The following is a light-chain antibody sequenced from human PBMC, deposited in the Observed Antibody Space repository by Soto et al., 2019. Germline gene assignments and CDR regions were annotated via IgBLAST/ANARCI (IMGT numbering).Light chain of an antibody. CDR3: HQRQSWPRT. Sequence: IVLTQSPGTPSLSPGERATLSCMASQSVTTQLAWYQQKPGQAPRLLIYGASTTATGIPARFSGSGSGTEFTLTISDVQPEDFALYYCHQRQSWPRTFGQGTKVDIK. CDR1: QSVTTQ. J-gene: IGKJ1*01. V-gene: IGKV3-11*01. CDR2: GAS.